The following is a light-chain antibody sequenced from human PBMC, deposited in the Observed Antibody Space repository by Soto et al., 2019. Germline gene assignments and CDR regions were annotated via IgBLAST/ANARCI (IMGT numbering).Light chain of an antibody. Sequence: QSALTQPASGSGSPGQSISISCTGTSSDVGGRNYVSWYQQHPGKAPKLIIYGVSNRPSGVSYRFSGSKSGNTASLTISGLQAEDEADYYCSSYTSSTTLYVVFGGGTKLTVL. J-gene: IGLJ2*01. CDR3: SSYTSSTTLYVV. CDR1: SSDVGGRNY. CDR2: GVS. V-gene: IGLV2-14*01.